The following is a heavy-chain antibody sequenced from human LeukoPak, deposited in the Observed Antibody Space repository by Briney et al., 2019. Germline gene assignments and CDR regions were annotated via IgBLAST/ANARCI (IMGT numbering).Heavy chain of an antibody. J-gene: IGHJ6*04. CDR1: GGSISSYY. D-gene: IGHD3-3*01. V-gene: IGHV4-59*01. CDR3: ARNYDFWSGSDV. CDR2: IYYIGST. Sequence: SETLSLTCTVSGGSISSYYWSWFRQPPGKGLEWIGYIYYIGSTNYNPSLKSRVTISIDTSKNQFSLKLSSVTAADTAVYYCARNYDFWSGSDVWGKGTTVTVSS.